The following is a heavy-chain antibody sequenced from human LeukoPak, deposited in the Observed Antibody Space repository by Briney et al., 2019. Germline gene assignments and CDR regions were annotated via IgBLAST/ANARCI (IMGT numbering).Heavy chain of an antibody. Sequence: SETLSLTCTVSGVSISSYYWSWIRQPPGKGLEWFAYIYYSGSTNYNPSLKSRVTISVDTSKNQFSLRLSSVTAADTAVYYCASSKAPPAVAGDAFDIWGQGTMVTVSS. CDR2: IYYSGST. J-gene: IGHJ3*02. V-gene: IGHV4-59*01. CDR3: ASSKAPPAVAGDAFDI. D-gene: IGHD6-19*01. CDR1: GVSISSYY.